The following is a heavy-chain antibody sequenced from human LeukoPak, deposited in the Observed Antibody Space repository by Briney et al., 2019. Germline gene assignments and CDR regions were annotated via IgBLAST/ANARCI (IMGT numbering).Heavy chain of an antibody. Sequence: GGSLRLSCAASGFTFSSYAMSWVRQAPGKGLEWVSAISGSGGSTYYADSVKGRFTISRDNSKNTLYLQMNSLRAEDTAVYYCAKSEGYYYAQGDAFDIWGQGTMVTVPS. CDR1: GFTFSSYA. D-gene: IGHD3-10*01. V-gene: IGHV3-23*01. CDR2: ISGSGGST. CDR3: AKSEGYYYAQGDAFDI. J-gene: IGHJ3*02.